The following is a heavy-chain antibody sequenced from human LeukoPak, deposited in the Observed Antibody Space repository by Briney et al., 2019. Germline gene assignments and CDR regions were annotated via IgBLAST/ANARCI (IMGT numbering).Heavy chain of an antibody. D-gene: IGHD6-6*01. CDR1: GGTLSSYA. CDR2: IIPIFGTA. Sequence: GASVKVSCKASGGTLSSYAISWVRQAPGQGLEWMGGIIPIFGTANYAQKFQGRVTITTDESTSTAYMELSSLRSEDTAVYYCARGPLDSSSTFDYWGQGTLVTVSS. CDR3: ARGPLDSSSTFDY. J-gene: IGHJ4*02. V-gene: IGHV1-69*05.